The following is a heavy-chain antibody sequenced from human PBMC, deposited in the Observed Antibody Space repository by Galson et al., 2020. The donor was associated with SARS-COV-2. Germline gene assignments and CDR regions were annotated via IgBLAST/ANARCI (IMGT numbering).Heavy chain of an antibody. CDR3: ARVQLYYDFDWGIYLGNWFYL. Sequence: GGSLRLSCAASGFTFSSYEMNWVRQAPGKGLEWVSYISSSGSTIYYADSVKGRFTISRDNAKNSQYLQMNSLRDEDTAVYYCARVQLYYDFDWGIYLGNWFYLWCQVTLVTVAS. D-gene: IGHD3-16*02. V-gene: IGHV3-48*03. J-gene: IGHJ5*02. CDR1: GFTFSSYE. CDR2: ISSSGSTI.